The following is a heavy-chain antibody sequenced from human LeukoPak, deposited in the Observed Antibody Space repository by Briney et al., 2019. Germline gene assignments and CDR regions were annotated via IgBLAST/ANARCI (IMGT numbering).Heavy chain of an antibody. CDR3: ARNSSWYFDY. CDR2: IYQSGST. J-gene: IGHJ4*02. V-gene: IGHV4-38-2*01. CDR1: GYSIRSDYY. D-gene: IGHD6-13*01. Sequence: SETLSLTCAVSGYSIRSDYYWGWIRQPPGKGLEWIGSIYQSGSTHYNPSLKSRVTISINTSKNQFSPKLSSMPAAATGVYYCARNSSWYFDYWGQGTLVTVSS.